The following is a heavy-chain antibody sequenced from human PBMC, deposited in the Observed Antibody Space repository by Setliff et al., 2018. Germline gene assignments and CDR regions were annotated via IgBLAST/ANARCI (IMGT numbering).Heavy chain of an antibody. Sequence: ASVKVSCKASGYTFTSYGISWVRQAPGQGLEWMGWISAYNGNTNYAQKLQGRVTMTTDTSTSTAYMELSRLRSEDTAVYYCAMSTIFGVVSPTPDAFDIWGQGTVVTVS. V-gene: IGHV1-18*01. CDR1: GYTFTSYG. CDR2: ISAYNGNT. J-gene: IGHJ3*02. D-gene: IGHD3-3*01. CDR3: AMSTIFGVVSPTPDAFDI.